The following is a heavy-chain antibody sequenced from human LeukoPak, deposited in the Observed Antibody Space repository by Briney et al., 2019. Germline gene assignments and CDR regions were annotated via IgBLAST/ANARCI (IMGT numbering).Heavy chain of an antibody. CDR3: TRGSIAYYYMDV. D-gene: IGHD3-22*01. CDR2: IYHSGST. CDR1: GGSMSSYY. Sequence: SETLSLTCSVSGGSMSSYYWSWIRQSPGKGLEWIGYIYHSGSTDYNSSLKSRVTISEDTSKKQFSLKVSSVTAADTAVYYCTRGSIAYYYMDVWGKGTTVTISS. J-gene: IGHJ6*03. V-gene: IGHV4-59*01.